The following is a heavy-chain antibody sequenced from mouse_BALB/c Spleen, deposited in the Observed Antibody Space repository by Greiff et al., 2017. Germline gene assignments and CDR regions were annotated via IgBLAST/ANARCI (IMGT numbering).Heavy chain of an antibody. CDR1: GFSLTDYG. J-gene: IGHJ4*01. CDR3: AKAPYDRYERGYYYAMDY. V-gene: IGHV2-6-5*01. D-gene: IGHD2-14*01. CDR2: IWGGGST. Sequence: VKVVESGPGLVAPSQSLSITCTVSGFSLTDYGVSWIRQPPGKGLEWLGVIWGGGSTYYNSALKSRLSISKDNSKSQVFLKMNSLQTDDTAMYYCAKAPYDRYERGYYYAMDYWGQGTSVTVSS.